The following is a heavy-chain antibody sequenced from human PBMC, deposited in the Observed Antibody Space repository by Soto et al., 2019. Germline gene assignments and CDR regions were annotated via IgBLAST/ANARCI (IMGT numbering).Heavy chain of an antibody. Sequence: GESLKISCKGSGYSFTSYWISWVRQMPGKGLEWMGRIDPSDSYTNYSPSFQGHVTISADMSISTAYLQWSSLKASDTAMYYCAACYYDKVGDKYYFDYWGQGTQVTVSS. J-gene: IGHJ4*02. V-gene: IGHV5-10-1*01. CDR2: IDPSDSYT. D-gene: IGHD3-22*01. CDR3: AACYYDKVGDKYYFDY. CDR1: GYSFTSYW.